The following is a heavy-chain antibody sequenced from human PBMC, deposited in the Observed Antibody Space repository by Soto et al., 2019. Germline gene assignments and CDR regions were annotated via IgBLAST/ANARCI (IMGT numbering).Heavy chain of an antibody. CDR2: IYYSGST. Sequence: ASETLSLTCTVPGGSISSYYSSCIRQPPGRGLEWIGYIYYSGSTNYNPSLKSRVTISVDTSKNQFSLKLSSVTAADTAVYYCAREGYDDAFDIWGQGTMVTVSS. CDR1: GGSISSYY. J-gene: IGHJ3*02. CDR3: AREGYDDAFDI. V-gene: IGHV4-59*01. D-gene: IGHD1-1*01.